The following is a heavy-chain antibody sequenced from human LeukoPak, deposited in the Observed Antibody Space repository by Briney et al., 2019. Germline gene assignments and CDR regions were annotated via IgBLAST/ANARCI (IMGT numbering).Heavy chain of an antibody. J-gene: IGHJ4*02. CDR1: GFTFSSYS. Sequence: PGGSLTLSCAASGFTFSSYSMNWVRQAPGKGLEWVGHIKRRIEGETTDYAAPVKGRFTILRDDSKNTVYLQMNSLKTEDTGVYYCTTDPLVYYYQFDYWGQGTLVIVSS. CDR3: TTDPLVYYYQFDY. CDR2: IKRRIEGETT. V-gene: IGHV3-15*01. D-gene: IGHD3-22*01.